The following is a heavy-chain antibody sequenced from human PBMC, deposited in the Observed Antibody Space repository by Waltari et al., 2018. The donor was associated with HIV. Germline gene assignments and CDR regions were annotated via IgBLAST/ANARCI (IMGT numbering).Heavy chain of an antibody. V-gene: IGHV4-38-2*01. D-gene: IGHD5-18*01. CDR3: GSGSRRGHSHGIDY. CDR1: GYSISSDYY. CDR2: ASRSGST. J-gene: IGHJ4*02. Sequence: QVQLHESGPGMVKPSETLSLTCAVSGYSISSDYYWGWLRQPPGKGLEWIGSASRSGSTYYSPSLKSRVTISLDTSKNQFSRKLNSVAAADTAVYYCGSGSRRGHSHGIDYWGQGTLVTVSS.